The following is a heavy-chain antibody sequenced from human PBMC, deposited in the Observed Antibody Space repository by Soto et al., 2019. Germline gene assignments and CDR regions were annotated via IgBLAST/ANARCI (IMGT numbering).Heavy chain of an antibody. D-gene: IGHD3-16*01. CDR2: IYWDYCK. CDR3: VHKGGGDRILDY. J-gene: IGHJ4*02. V-gene: IGHV2-5*02. Sequence: QITLKESGPALVKPTQTLTLTCTFSGFSLSTSGVGVGWIRQPPGESLEWLALIYWDYCKHFSPSLESRLTTTKDTSKNQVVLTMTNMDPVDTATYYCVHKGGGDRILDYWGQGTLVTVSS. CDR1: GFSLSTSGVG.